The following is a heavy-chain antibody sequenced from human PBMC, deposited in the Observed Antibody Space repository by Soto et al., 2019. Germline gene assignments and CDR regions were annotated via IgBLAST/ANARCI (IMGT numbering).Heavy chain of an antibody. CDR2: IYSSGTT. V-gene: IGHV4-30-4*01. CDR1: GGYSTGPDDY. J-gene: IGHJ5*02. D-gene: IGHD3-16*02. CDR3: ARMGLHLGELSRNWFDP. Sequence: PLETHCLTSSISGGYSTGPDDYWTWIKQSPGKGLEWIAYIYSSGTTHYNPSLKSRATISLDTSNSQFSLEVKSATAADTAVYYCARMGLHLGELSRNWFDPWGQGSLVTVSS.